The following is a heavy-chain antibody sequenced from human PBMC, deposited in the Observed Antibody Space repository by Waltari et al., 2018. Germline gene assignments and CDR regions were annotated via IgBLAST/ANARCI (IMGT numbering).Heavy chain of an antibody. CDR2: INPNSRGT. V-gene: IGHV1-2*02. CDR3: AINGYCVVDFYLH. Sequence: QVQLVQSGAEVKKPGASVKVSCKASGYTFTGYYMHWVRQAPGQGLEWIGWINPNSRGTNYAQKFQAMVTMTRDTSISTAYMALSRLRSDDTAVYYCAINGYCVVDFYLHWGQGTLVTVSS. D-gene: IGHD2-21*01. CDR1: GYTFTGYY. J-gene: IGHJ4*02.